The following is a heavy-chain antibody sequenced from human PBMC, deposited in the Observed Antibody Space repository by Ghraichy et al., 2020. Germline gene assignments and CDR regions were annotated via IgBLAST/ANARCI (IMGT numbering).Heavy chain of an antibody. CDR2: ISGSGAGT. CDR1: GFTFSCYA. D-gene: IGHD3-3*01. Sequence: GGSLRLSCAASGFTFSCYAMSWVRQAPGKGLEWVSGISGSGAGTYYADSVKGRFTISRDNSKNTLYLQMNSLRAEDTAVYYCAKDGGYDFWSGPGMDVWGQGTTVTVSS. CDR3: AKDGGYDFWSGPGMDV. V-gene: IGHV3-23*01. J-gene: IGHJ6*02.